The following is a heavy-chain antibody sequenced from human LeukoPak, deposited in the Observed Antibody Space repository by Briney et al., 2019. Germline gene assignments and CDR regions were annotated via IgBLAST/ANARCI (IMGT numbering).Heavy chain of an antibody. J-gene: IGHJ6*03. CDR3: ARDSYYGSGSYWTYYYYYMDV. D-gene: IGHD3-10*01. V-gene: IGHV1-8*03. Sequence: ASVKVSCKASGYSFTNYDINWVRQATGQGLEWMGWMNPKSGDTGYSQKFQGRVFITRDTSINTAYMELSRLRSDDTAVYYCARDSYYGSGSYWTYYYYYMDVWGKGTTVTISS. CDR2: MNPKSGDT. CDR1: GYSFTNYD.